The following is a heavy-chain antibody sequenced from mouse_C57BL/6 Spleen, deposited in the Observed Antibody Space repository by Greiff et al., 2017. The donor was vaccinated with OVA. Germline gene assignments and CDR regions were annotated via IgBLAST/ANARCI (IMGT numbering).Heavy chain of an antibody. V-gene: IGHV7-3*01. CDR2: IRNKANGYTT. CDR1: GFTFTDYY. J-gene: IGHJ4*01. CDR3: ARSPSMDY. Sequence: EVMLVESGGGFVQPGGSLSLSCAASGFTFTDYYMSWVRQPPGQGLEWLGFIRNKANGYTTEYSASVKGRFTISRDNSQSILYLQMNALRAEDSATYYCARSPSMDYWGQGTSVTVSS.